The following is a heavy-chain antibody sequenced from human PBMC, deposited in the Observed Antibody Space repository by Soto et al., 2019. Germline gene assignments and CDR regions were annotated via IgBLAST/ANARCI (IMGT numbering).Heavy chain of an antibody. V-gene: IGHV1-69*01. CDR2: IIPIFGTA. CDR1: GGTFSSYA. J-gene: IGHJ6*02. Sequence: QVQLVQSGAEVKKPGSSVKVSCKASGGTFSSYAISWVRQAPGQGLEWMGGIIPIFGTANYAQKFQGRVTITADESTSTAYMELSSLRSEDTAVYYCARIRWRTVAMMMSARRYYYYGMDVWGQGTTVTVSS. CDR3: ARIRWRTVAMMMSARRYYYYGMDV. D-gene: IGHD5-12*01.